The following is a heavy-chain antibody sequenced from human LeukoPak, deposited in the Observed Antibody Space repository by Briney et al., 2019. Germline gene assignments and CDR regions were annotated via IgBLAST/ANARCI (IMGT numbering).Heavy chain of an antibody. J-gene: IGHJ6*02. CDR1: GGTXSSYA. CDR3: ARASVVVSRYYYYYGMDV. CDR2: IIPIFGTA. D-gene: IGHD3-22*01. V-gene: IGHV1-69*13. Sequence: SVKVSCKASGGTXSSYAISGVRQAPGQGLEWMGGIIPIFGTANYAQKFQGRVTITADESTSTAYMELSSLRSEDTAVYYCARASVVVSRYYYYYGMDVWGQGTTVTVSS.